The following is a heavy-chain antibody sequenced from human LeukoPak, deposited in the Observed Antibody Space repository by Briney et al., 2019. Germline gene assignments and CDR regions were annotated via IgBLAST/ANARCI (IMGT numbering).Heavy chain of an antibody. CDR1: GYSISSGYY. CDR2: IYHSGST. J-gene: IGHJ4*02. D-gene: IGHD1-26*01. CDR3: ARGGSYSDFDY. Sequence: SETLSLTCTVSGYSISSGYYWGWIRQPPGKGLEWIGSIYHSGSTYYNPSLKSRVTISVDTSKNQFSLKLSSVTAADTAVYYCARGGSYSDFDYWGQGTLVTVSS. V-gene: IGHV4-38-2*02.